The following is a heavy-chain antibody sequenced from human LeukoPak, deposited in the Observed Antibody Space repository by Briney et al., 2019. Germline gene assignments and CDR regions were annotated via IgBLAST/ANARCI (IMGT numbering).Heavy chain of an antibody. CDR1: GYTFTGYG. Sequence: ASVKVSCKASGYTFTGYGISWVRQAPGQGLEWMGWISAYNGNTNYAQKLQGRVTMTTDTSTSTAYMELRSLRSDDTAVYYCARVRGGYCSGGSCYETHNWFDPWGQGTLVTVSS. V-gene: IGHV1-18*01. CDR3: ARVRGGYCSGGSCYETHNWFDP. J-gene: IGHJ5*02. CDR2: ISAYNGNT. D-gene: IGHD2-15*01.